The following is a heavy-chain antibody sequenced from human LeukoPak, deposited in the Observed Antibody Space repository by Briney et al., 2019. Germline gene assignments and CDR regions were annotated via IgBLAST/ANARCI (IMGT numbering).Heavy chain of an antibody. V-gene: IGHV1-46*01. J-gene: IGHJ3*02. D-gene: IGHD3-22*01. CDR3: ARGPGWYYYDSSGYLNAFDI. CDR2: INPSGGST. CDR1: GYTFISYY. Sequence: GASVKVSCKASGYTFISYYMHWVRQAPGQGLEWMGIINPSGGSTSYAQKFQGRVTMTRDMSTSTVCMELSSLRSEDTAVYYCARGPGWYYYDSSGYLNAFDIWGQGTMVTVSS.